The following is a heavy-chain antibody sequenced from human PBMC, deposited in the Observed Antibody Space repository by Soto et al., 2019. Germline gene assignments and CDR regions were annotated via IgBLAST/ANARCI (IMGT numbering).Heavy chain of an antibody. CDR2: IRSKANDYAT. CDR3: TGAYCTCGTCYSGYFQH. Sequence: EVQLVQSGGGLVQPGGSLKLSCAASGFTFSGSTVHWVRQASGEGLQWVGRIRSKANDYATTYIASVKVRFTISRDDSMNTAYLQMSDLKTEDTAVHYCTGAYCTCGTCYSGYFQHWGQGALVTVFS. D-gene: IGHD2-15*01. CDR1: GFTFSGST. V-gene: IGHV3-73*02. J-gene: IGHJ1*01.